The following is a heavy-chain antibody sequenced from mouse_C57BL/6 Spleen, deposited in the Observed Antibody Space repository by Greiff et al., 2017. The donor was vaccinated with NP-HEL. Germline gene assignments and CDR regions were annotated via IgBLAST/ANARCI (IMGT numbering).Heavy chain of an antibody. V-gene: IGHV1-55*01. J-gene: IGHJ2*01. CDR1: GYTFTSYW. Sequence: QVQLQQPGAELVKPGASVKMSCKASGYTFTSYWITWVKQRPGQGLEWIGDIYPGSGSTNYNEKFKSKATLTVDTSSSTAYMQLSSLTSEDAAFYYCARWGKELPYYFDYWGQGTTLTVSS. CDR3: ARWGKELPYYFDY. CDR2: IYPGSGST.